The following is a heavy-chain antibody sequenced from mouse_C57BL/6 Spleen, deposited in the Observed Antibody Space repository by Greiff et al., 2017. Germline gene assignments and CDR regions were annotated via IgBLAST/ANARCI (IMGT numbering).Heavy chain of an antibody. CDR1: GFTFSDYG. J-gene: IGHJ4*01. D-gene: IGHD1-1*01. Sequence: EVQLVESGGGLVQPGGSLKLSCAASGFTFSDYGMAWVRQAPRMGPVWVAFISNLAYSLYYADTVTGRFTISREKAKNTLYLEMSSLRSEDTAMYYCARIMVTTVVAKDYAMDYWGQGTSVTVSS. V-gene: IGHV5-15*01. CDR2: ISNLAYSL. CDR3: ARIMVTTVVAKDYAMDY.